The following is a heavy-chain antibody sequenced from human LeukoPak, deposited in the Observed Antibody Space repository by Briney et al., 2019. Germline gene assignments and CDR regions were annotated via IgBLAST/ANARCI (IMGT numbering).Heavy chain of an antibody. CDR3: ARDSGDWTVDY. CDR1: GYTFTSYY. V-gene: IGHV1-46*01. D-gene: IGHD2-21*02. J-gene: IGHJ4*02. CDR2: INPSGGTT. Sequence: ASVKVSCKASGYTFTSYYMHWVRQAPGQGLDWMGIINPSGGTTNYAQKFQGRGTMTRDTSTSTDYLELTSLRSEDTAVYYCARDSGDWTVDYWGQGTLVTVSS.